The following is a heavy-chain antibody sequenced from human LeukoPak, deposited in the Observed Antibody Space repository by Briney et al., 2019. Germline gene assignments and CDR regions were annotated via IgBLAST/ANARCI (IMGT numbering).Heavy chain of an antibody. V-gene: IGHV4-39*07. CDR1: GGSISSSSYY. CDR2: IYYSGST. J-gene: IGHJ3*02. CDR3: ARGLDYDILTGYSNHDAFDI. D-gene: IGHD3-9*01. Sequence: SETLSLTCTVSGGSISSSSYYWGWIRQPPGKGLEWIGSIYYSGSTYYNPSLKSRVTISVDTSKNQFSLKLSSVTAADTAVYYCARGLDYDILTGYSNHDAFDIWGQGAMVTVSS.